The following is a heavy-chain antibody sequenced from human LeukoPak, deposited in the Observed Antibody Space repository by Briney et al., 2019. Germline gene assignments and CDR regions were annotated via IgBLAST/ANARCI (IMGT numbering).Heavy chain of an antibody. CDR3: ARVRFGSESCPDY. D-gene: IGHD3-10*01. J-gene: IGHJ4*02. V-gene: IGHV3-33*01. Sequence: GGSLRLSCAASGITFNAIHWVRQAPGKGLEWVALTWYDGRNKYYADSVKGRFTISIDNSKNMVYLHMNSLIADDTAVYYCARVRFGSESCPDYWGQGTLSPSPQ. CDR1: GITFNA. CDR2: TWYDGRNK.